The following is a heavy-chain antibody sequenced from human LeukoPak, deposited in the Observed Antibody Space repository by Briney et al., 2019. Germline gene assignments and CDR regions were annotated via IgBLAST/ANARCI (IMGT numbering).Heavy chain of an antibody. CDR1: GGSISSYY. CDR3: ARSDTAMETYYFDY. J-gene: IGHJ4*02. V-gene: IGHV4-59*01. CDR2: IYYSGST. D-gene: IGHD5-18*01. Sequence: SETLSLTCTVSGGSISSYYWSWIRQPPGEGLEWIGYIYYSGSTNYNPSLKSRVTISVDTSKNQFSLKLSSVTAADTAVYYCARSDTAMETYYFDYWGQGTLVTVSS.